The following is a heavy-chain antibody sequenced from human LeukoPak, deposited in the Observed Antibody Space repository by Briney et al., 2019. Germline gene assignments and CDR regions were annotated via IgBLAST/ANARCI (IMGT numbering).Heavy chain of an antibody. D-gene: IGHD3-22*01. V-gene: IGHV3-21*01. CDR3: AREWSSGYLSPPGY. CDR2: ISSSSSYI. CDR1: GFTFSSYS. J-gene: IGHJ4*02. Sequence: GGSLRLSCAASGFTFSSYSMNWVRQAPGKGLEWVSSISSSSSYIYYADSVKGQFTISRDNAKNSLYLQMNSLRAEDTAVYYCAREWSSGYLSPPGYWGQGTLVTVSS.